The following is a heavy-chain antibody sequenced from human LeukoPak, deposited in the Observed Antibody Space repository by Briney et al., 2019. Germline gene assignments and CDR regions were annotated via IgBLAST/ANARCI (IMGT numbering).Heavy chain of an antibody. CDR1: VYTFTDYY. D-gene: IGHD6-13*01. V-gene: IGHV1-2*02. Sequence: ASVRVSCKASVYTFTDYYMHWVRQAPGQGLEWMAWINPNSGGTNYAQKFQGRVTMTRDTSISTSYIELSSLRSDDTAVYYCARGGITYSNSWFCDYWGQGTLVTVSS. CDR3: ARGGITYSNSWFCDY. CDR2: INPNSGGT. J-gene: IGHJ4*02.